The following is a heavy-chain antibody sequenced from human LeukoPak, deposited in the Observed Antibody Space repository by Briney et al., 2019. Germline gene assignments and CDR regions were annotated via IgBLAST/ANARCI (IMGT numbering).Heavy chain of an antibody. V-gene: IGHV4-38-2*02. CDR1: GYSISSGYY. CDR2: IYHSGST. Sequence: SETLSLTCTVFGYSISSGYYWGWIRQPPGNGLGWIGSIYHSGSTNYNPSLKSRVTISVDTSKNQCSLKLSSVTAADTAVYYCARRIYGNDAFDIWGQGTMVTVSS. CDR3: ARRIYGNDAFDI. J-gene: IGHJ3*02. D-gene: IGHD4-17*01.